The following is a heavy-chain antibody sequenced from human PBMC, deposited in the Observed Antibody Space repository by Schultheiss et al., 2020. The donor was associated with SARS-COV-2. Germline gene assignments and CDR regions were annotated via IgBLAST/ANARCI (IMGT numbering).Heavy chain of an antibody. CDR1: GYTFTSYG. J-gene: IGHJ4*02. CDR3: ARGRGDSSGYYYVSFDY. Sequence: ASVKVSCKASGYTFTSYGISWVRQAPGQGLEWMGWISAYNGNTNYAQKLQGRVTITADESTSTAYMELSSLRSEDTAVYYCARGRGDSSGYYYVSFDYWGQGTLVTVSS. CDR2: ISAYNGNT. V-gene: IGHV1-18*01. D-gene: IGHD3-22*01.